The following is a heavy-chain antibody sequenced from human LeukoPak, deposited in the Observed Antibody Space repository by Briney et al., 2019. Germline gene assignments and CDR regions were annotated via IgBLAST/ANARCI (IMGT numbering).Heavy chain of an antibody. V-gene: IGHV1-18*01. CDR3: VRVDFGEYSNYFDS. Sequence: ASVKVSCKASGYTFTSYGISWVRQAPGQGLEWMGWISAYNGNTNYAQKLQGRVTMTTDTSTSTAYMELRSLRSDDTAVYFCVRVDFGEYSNYFDSWGQGTLVTVSA. J-gene: IGHJ4*02. CDR2: ISAYNGNT. D-gene: IGHD3-10*01. CDR1: GYTFTSYG.